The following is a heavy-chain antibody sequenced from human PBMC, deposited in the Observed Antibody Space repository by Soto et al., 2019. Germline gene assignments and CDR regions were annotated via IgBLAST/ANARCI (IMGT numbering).Heavy chain of an antibody. Sequence: GGSLRLSWAASGFTFSTYWMSWVRQAPGKVLEWVANIKEDGSEKYYVDSVKGRFTISRDNAKNSLYLQMNSLRAEDTAVYYCARSSGGIPFDYWGQGPLVTVSS. CDR3: ARSSGGIPFDY. V-gene: IGHV3-7*01. CDR2: IKEDGSEK. D-gene: IGHD2-15*01. J-gene: IGHJ4*02. CDR1: GFTFSTYW.